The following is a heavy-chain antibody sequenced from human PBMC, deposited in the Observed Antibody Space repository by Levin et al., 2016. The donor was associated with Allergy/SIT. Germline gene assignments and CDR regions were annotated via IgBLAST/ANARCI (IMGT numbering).Heavy chain of an antibody. V-gene: IGHV3-23*01. CDR2: ISGSGGST. D-gene: IGHD3-3*01. CDR3: AKAAPHLTLFGVVRDDAFDI. Sequence: WIRQPPGKGLEWVSAISGSGGSTYYADSVKGRFTISRDNSKNTLYLQMNSLRAEDTAVYYCAKAAPHLTLFGVVRDDAFDIWGQGTMVTVSS. J-gene: IGHJ3*02.